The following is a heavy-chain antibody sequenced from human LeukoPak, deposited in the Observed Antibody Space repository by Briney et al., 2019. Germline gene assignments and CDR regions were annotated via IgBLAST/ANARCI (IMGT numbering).Heavy chain of an antibody. Sequence: GGSLRLSCAASGFSFSSYWMSWVRQAPGKGLEWVSVIYSGGSTYYADSVKGRFTVSRDNSKDTVYLQMNGLRAEDTGVYYCAKDHTGSYASDYWGQGTLVTVSS. CDR1: GFSFSSYW. D-gene: IGHD1-26*01. V-gene: IGHV3-66*02. J-gene: IGHJ4*02. CDR3: AKDHTGSYASDY. CDR2: IYSGGST.